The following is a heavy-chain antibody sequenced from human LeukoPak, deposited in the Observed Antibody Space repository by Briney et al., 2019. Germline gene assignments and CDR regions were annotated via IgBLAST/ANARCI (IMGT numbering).Heavy chain of an antibody. CDR2: IYYSGST. Sequence: SETLSLTCTVSGGSISSYYWSWIRQLPGKGLEWIGYIYYSGSTNYNPSLKSRVTISVDTSKNQFSLKLSSVTAADTAVYYCARGWPAYYFDYWGQGTLVTVSS. J-gene: IGHJ4*02. CDR3: ARGWPAYYFDY. CDR1: GGSISSYY. D-gene: IGHD2-21*01. V-gene: IGHV4-59*08.